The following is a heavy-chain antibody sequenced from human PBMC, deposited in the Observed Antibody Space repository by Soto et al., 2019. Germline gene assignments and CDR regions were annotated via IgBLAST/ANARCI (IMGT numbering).Heavy chain of an antibody. J-gene: IGHJ4*02. D-gene: IGHD6-19*01. CDR3: ARVLSGIAVAGLYPFDY. Sequence: QVQLVQSGAEVKKPGASVKVSCKASGYTFTSYGISWVRQAPGQGLEWMGLISAYNGNTNYAQKLQGRVTMTTDTPTSTAYMELRSLRSDDTAVYYCARVLSGIAVAGLYPFDYWGQGTLVTVSS. CDR2: ISAYNGNT. CDR1: GYTFTSYG. V-gene: IGHV1-18*04.